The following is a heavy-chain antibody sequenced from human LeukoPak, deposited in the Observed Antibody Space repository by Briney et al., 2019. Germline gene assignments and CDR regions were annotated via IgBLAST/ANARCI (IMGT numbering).Heavy chain of an antibody. CDR3: AGDYIWGRLF. Sequence: GGSLRLSCVGSGFILSDYWMHWVRQTPGKGLMWVSRITSDGSTTWYADSVKGRFTVSRDNAKNTLFLEMNSLRDEDTAVYYCAGDYIWGRLFWGQGTLVTVSS. CDR2: ITSDGSTT. J-gene: IGHJ4*01. D-gene: IGHD3-16*01. V-gene: IGHV3-74*01. CDR1: GFILSDYW.